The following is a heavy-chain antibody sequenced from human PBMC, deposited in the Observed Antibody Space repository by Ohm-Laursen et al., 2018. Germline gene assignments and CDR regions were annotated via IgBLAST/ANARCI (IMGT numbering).Heavy chain of an antibody. Sequence: SLRLSCAASGFTVSSNYMSWVRQAPGKGLEWVSAISRSGDSTYYADSVKGRFTISRDNSKNTLYLQMNSLRAEDTAVYSCVKGPGGYRYGDYWGQGTLVTVSS. V-gene: IGHV3-23*01. CDR2: ISRSGDST. CDR1: GFTVSSNY. D-gene: IGHD5-18*01. CDR3: VKGPGGYRYGDY. J-gene: IGHJ4*02.